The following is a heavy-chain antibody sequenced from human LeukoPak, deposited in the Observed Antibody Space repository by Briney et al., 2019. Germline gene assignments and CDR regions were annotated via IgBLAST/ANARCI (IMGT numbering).Heavy chain of an antibody. CDR3: ATNGGNSLFDY. D-gene: IGHD4-23*01. CDR1: GGSISSYY. CDR2: IYYSGST. V-gene: IGHV4-59*01. Sequence: PSETLSLTCTLSGGSISSYYWSWIRQPPGKGLEWIGYIYYSGSTNYNPSLKSRVTISVDTSKNQFSLKLSSVTAADTAVYYCATNGGNSLFDYWGQGTLVTVSS. J-gene: IGHJ4*02.